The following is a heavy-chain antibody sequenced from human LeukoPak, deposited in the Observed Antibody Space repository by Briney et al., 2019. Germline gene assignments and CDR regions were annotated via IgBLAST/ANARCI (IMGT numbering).Heavy chain of an antibody. CDR3: ANEEGGSLVVPVLV. J-gene: IGHJ6*04. CDR2: ISGSGGST. D-gene: IGHD2-2*01. CDR1: GFTFSSYA. Sequence: PGGSLRLSCAASGFTFSSYAMSWVRQAPGKGLEWVSAISGSGGSTYYADSVKGRFTISRDNSKNTLYLQMNSLRAEDTAVYYCANEEGGSLVVPVLVWGKGTTVTVSS. V-gene: IGHV3-23*01.